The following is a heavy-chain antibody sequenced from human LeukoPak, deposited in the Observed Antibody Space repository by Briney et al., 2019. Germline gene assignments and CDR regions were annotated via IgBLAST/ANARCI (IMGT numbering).Heavy chain of an antibody. CDR1: GGTFSSYA. CDR2: TIPIFGTA. V-gene: IGHV1-69*05. Sequence: SVKVSCKASGGTFSSYAIRWVRQAPGQGLEWMGGTIPIFGTANYAQKFQGRVTITTDESTSTAYMELSSLRSEDTAVYYCARVGRYYDSSGYPADYWGQGTLVTVSS. J-gene: IGHJ4*02. CDR3: ARVGRYYDSSGYPADY. D-gene: IGHD3-22*01.